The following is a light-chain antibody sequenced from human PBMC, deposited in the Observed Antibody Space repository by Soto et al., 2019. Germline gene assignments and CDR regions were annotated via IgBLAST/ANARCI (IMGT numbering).Light chain of an antibody. CDR3: QSYDTSLSVWV. J-gene: IGLJ3*02. Sequence: QSVLAQPPSVSGAPGRRVIISCTGSSSNIGAGYNVHWYHQLPGTAPKVLIYDNNNRPSGVPDRFSGSRSGTSASLAITGLQAEDEAHYYCQSYDTSLSVWVFGGGTKLTVL. V-gene: IGLV1-40*01. CDR1: SSNIGAGYN. CDR2: DNN.